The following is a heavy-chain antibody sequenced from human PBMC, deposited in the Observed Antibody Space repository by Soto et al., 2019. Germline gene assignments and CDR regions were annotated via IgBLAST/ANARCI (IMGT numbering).Heavy chain of an antibody. D-gene: IGHD3-10*01. Sequence: QVQLVQSGAEVKKPGSSVKVSCKASGGTFSSYAISWVRQAPGQGLEWMGGIIPIFGTANYAQKFQGRVTITADESTSTAYMELSSLRSEDTAVYYCASAPSTYYYGSGDYYIDYWGQGTLVTVSS. J-gene: IGHJ4*02. V-gene: IGHV1-69*01. CDR2: IIPIFGTA. CDR1: GGTFSSYA. CDR3: ASAPSTYYYGSGDYYIDY.